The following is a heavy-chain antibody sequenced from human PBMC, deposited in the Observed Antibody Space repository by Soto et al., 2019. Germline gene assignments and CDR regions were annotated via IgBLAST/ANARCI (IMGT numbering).Heavy chain of an antibody. CDR1: GGPINSGGYY. Sequence: PSETLSLTCIVSGGPINSGGYYWSWIRQHPGKGLEWIGYIYYSGSTYYNPSLKSRVTISVDTSKNQFSLKLSSVTAADTAVYYCARASRECYSDSSGYPGACRFDPWGQGTLVTVSS. D-gene: IGHD3-22*01. CDR2: IYYSGST. J-gene: IGHJ5*02. CDR3: ARASRECYSDSSGYPGACRFDP. V-gene: IGHV4-31*03.